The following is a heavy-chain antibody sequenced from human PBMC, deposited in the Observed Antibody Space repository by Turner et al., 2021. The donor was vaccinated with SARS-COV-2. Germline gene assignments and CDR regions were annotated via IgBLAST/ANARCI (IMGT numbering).Heavy chain of an antibody. D-gene: IGHD3-22*01. Sequence: QVHLVESGGGVVQHGRSVRPCCAASGFNSPNNVIIWVRPAPGNRLESVAVIWYDGSNHSYGDSVKVRFAISRDNSKSTLYLQMNILRAEDTAVYYCARDSQVSRYYYDISGRSYYYYGMDVWGQGTTVTVSS. CDR3: ARDSQVSRYYYDISGRSYYYYGMDV. CDR1: GFNSPNNV. J-gene: IGHJ6*02. V-gene: IGHV3-33*01. CDR2: IWYDGSNH.